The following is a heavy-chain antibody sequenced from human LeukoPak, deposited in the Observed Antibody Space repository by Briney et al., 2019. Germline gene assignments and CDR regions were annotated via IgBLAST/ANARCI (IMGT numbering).Heavy chain of an antibody. V-gene: IGHV1-69*01. CDR2: IIPIFGTA. CDR3: ARESGSSGYYYGEFDY. Sequence: GSSVKVSCKASGGTFSSYAISWVRQAPGQGLEWMGGIIPIFGTANYAQKFQGRVTITADESTSTAYMELSRLRSDDTAVYYCARESGSSGYYYGEFDYWGQGTLVTVSS. J-gene: IGHJ4*02. CDR1: GGTFSSYA. D-gene: IGHD3-22*01.